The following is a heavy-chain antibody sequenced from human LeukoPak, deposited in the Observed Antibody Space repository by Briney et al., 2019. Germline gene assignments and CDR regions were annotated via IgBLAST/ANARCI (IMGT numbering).Heavy chain of an antibody. D-gene: IGHD3-22*01. CDR3: ARRYYYDSSGRDPFDC. J-gene: IGHJ4*02. Sequence: SETLSLTCAVYGGSFSGYYWSWIRQPPGKGLEWIGEINHSGSTNYNPSLKSRVSISLDTSKNQFSLKLSSVTAADTAVYYCARRYYYDSSGRDPFDCWGQGTLVTVSS. CDR1: GGSFSGYY. CDR2: INHSGST. V-gene: IGHV4-34*01.